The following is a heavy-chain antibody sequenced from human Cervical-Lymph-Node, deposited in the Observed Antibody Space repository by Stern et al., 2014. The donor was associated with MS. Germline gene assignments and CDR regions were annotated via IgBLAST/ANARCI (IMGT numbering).Heavy chain of an antibody. V-gene: IGHV3-33*01. Sequence: QVQLVESGGGVVQPGRSLRLSCATSGFTFRRYGIHWVRQAPGKGLEWVAIIRTDGSDQVYADSVKGRFTVSRDNSRNTVFLQMNSLGDDDTAVYYCARDGSGWCPDYWGQGTLVTVSS. D-gene: IGHD6-19*01. CDR2: IRTDGSDQ. CDR1: GFTFRRYG. CDR3: ARDGSGWCPDY. J-gene: IGHJ4*02.